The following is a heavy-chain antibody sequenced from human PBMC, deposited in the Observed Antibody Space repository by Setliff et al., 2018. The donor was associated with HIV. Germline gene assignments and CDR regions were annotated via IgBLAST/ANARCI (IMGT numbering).Heavy chain of an antibody. CDR3: ATSSRIYYYSYMDV. CDR2: INVNSGGT. J-gene: IGHJ6*03. CDR1: GYLFTGYY. V-gene: IGHV1-2*02. Sequence: ASVKVSCKASGYLFTGYYMHWVRQAPGQGLEWMGWINVNSGGTKYAQKLQARVTMTTDTSTSTAYMELRSLRSDDTAVYYCATSSRIYYYSYMDVWGKGTTVTVSS. D-gene: IGHD2-2*01.